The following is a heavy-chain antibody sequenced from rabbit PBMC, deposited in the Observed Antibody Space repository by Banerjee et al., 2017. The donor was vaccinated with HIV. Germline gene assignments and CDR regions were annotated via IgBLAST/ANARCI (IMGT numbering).Heavy chain of an antibody. CDR2: INTSSGNA. Sequence: QEQLEESGGDLVKPEGSLTLTCTASGFSFSNKYVMCWVRQAPGKGLEWIACINTSSGNAVYANWAKGRFTISKTSSTTVTLQMTSLTAADTATYFCARGSGSSVWGMGLWGPGTLVTVS. J-gene: IGHJ4*01. D-gene: IGHD4-1*01. CDR3: ARGSGSSVWGMGL. CDR1: GFSFSNKYV. V-gene: IGHV1S45*01.